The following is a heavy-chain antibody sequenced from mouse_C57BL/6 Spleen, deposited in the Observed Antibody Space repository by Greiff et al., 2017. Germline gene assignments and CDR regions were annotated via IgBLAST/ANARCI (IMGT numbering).Heavy chain of an antibody. J-gene: IGHJ3*01. V-gene: IGHV3-6*01. CDR1: GYSITSGYY. CDR3: ARDGKGYDYDWFAY. CDR2: ISYDGSN. Sequence: EVQLVESGPGLVKPSQSLSLTCSVTGYSITSGYYWNWIRQFPGNKLEWMGYISYDGSNNYNPSLKNRISITRDTSKNQFFLKLNSVTTEDTATYYCARDGKGYDYDWFAYWGQGTLVTVSA. D-gene: IGHD2-4*01.